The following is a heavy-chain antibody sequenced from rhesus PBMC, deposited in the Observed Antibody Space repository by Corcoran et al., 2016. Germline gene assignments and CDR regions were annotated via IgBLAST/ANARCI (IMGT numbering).Heavy chain of an antibody. V-gene: IGHV4-169*02. CDR1: GGSFSNQY. D-gene: IGHD7-45*01. CDR2: ILGSGSST. J-gene: IGHJ4*01. CDR3: ASDHWGSVDY. Sequence: QVQLQESGPGLVKPSETLSVTCAVSGGSFSNQYWSWIRQAPGKGLEWIGYILGSGSSTNYNPSLKSRVTLSVDTSKNQFSLKVNSMTAADTAVYYCASDHWGSVDYWGQGVLVTVSS.